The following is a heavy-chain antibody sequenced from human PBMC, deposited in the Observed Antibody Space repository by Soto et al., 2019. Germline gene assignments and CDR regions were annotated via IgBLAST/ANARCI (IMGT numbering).Heavy chain of an antibody. D-gene: IGHD6-19*01. Sequence: PGGSLRLSCAASGFTFSSYGMHWVRQAPGKGLEWVAVIWYDGSNKYYADSVKGRFTISRDNSKNTLYLQMNSLRAEDTAVYYCAGDGQSIAVAGSSYGMDVWGQGTTVTVSS. J-gene: IGHJ6*02. CDR3: AGDGQSIAVAGSSYGMDV. CDR2: IWYDGSNK. V-gene: IGHV3-33*01. CDR1: GFTFSSYG.